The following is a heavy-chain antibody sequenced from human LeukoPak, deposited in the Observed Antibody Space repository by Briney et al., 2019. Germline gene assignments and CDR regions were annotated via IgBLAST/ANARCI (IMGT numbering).Heavy chain of an antibody. CDR1: GFTFSSYA. CDR3: AKDPIAVAGLYGMDV. CDR2: ISDSGGST. Sequence: GGSLRLSCAASGFTFSSYAMSWVRQAPGKGLEWVSAISDSGGSTYYADSVKGRFTISRDNSKNTLYLQMNSLRAEDTAVYYCAKDPIAVAGLYGMDVWGQGTTVAVSS. J-gene: IGHJ6*02. D-gene: IGHD6-19*01. V-gene: IGHV3-23*01.